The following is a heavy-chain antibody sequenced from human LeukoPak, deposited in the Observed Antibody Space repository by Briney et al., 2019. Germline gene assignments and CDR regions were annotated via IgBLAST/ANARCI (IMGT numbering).Heavy chain of an antibody. J-gene: IGHJ4*02. CDR2: IRSKAYGETT. D-gene: IGHD5-12*01. CDR3: TIDNSGYEVADFDY. V-gene: IGHV3-49*04. CDR1: GFTFGDYA. Sequence: GGSLRLSCAASGFTFGDYAMSWVRQAPGKGLEWVGFIRSKAYGETTEYGASMRGRFTLSRDDSKSIAYLQMSSLKTEDTAVYYCTIDNSGYEVADFDYWGQGTLVTVSS.